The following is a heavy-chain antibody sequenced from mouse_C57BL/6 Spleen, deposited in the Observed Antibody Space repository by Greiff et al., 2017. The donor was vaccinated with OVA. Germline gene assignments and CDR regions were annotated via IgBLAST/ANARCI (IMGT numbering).Heavy chain of an antibody. Sequence: VQLQQPGAELVMPGASVKLSCKASGYTFTSYWMHWVKQRPGQGLEWIGEIDPSDSYTNYNQKFKGKSTLTVDKSSSTAYMQLSSLTSEDSAVYYCARHDGYFDYWGQGTTLTVSS. CDR3: ARHDGYFDY. CDR1: GYTFTSYW. CDR2: IDPSDSYT. D-gene: IGHD2-3*01. V-gene: IGHV1-69*01. J-gene: IGHJ2*01.